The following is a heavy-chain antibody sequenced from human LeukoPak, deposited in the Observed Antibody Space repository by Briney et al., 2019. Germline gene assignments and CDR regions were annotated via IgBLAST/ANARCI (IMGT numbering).Heavy chain of an antibody. CDR1: GFTFSSYS. D-gene: IGHD3-16*01. CDR2: ISSSSSYI. V-gene: IGHV3-21*01. CDR3: ARDGGVAALDY. Sequence: GGSLRLSCAASGFTFSSYSMNWVRQAPEKGLEWVSSISSSSSYIYYADSVKGRFTISRDNAKNSLYLQMNSLRAEDTAVYYCARDGGVAALDYWGQGTLVTVSS. J-gene: IGHJ4*02.